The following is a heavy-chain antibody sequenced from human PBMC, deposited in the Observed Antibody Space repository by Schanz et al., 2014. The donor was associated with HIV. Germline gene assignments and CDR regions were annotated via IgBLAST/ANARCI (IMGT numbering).Heavy chain of an antibody. V-gene: IGHV4-31*03. CDR1: GGSISSGGHY. CDR2: IYYSDST. D-gene: IGHD5-18*01. Sequence: QVQLQESGPGLVKPSQTLSLTCTVAGGSISSGGHYWSWIRQHPGKGLEWIGYIYYSDSTYYNPSLKSRVTMSLDTSKSQFSLKLSSVTAADTAVYYCARLDTSMTAADSWGQGTPVTVSS. J-gene: IGHJ4*02. CDR3: ARLDTSMTAADS.